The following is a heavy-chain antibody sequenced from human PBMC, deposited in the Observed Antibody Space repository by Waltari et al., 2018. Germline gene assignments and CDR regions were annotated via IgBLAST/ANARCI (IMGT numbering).Heavy chain of an antibody. CDR1: GFTFSSNW. CDR3: AGDKY. CDR2: INQDGSKK. V-gene: IGHV3-7*01. J-gene: IGHJ4*02. Sequence: EVQLGESGGGLVQPGGSLRSSCAASGFTFSSNWMTWVRQAPGKGLEEVANINQDGSKKDYVDSVKGRFTISRDNAKNSLYLQMNSLRAEDTAVYYCAGDKYWGQGTLVTVSS.